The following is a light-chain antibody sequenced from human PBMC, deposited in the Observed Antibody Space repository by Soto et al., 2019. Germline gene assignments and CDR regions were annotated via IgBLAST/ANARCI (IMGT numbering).Light chain of an antibody. V-gene: IGKV1-39*01. CDR2: AAC. Sequence: DIQMTQSPSSLSASVGDRVTITCRASQSISSYLNWYQQKPGKAPKLLIYAACSLQSGVPSRFSGSGSGTDFTLTISSLQPEDFVAYYCLQSYSTPYTFGQGTKLEIK. CDR1: QSISSY. CDR3: LQSYSTPYT. J-gene: IGKJ2*01.